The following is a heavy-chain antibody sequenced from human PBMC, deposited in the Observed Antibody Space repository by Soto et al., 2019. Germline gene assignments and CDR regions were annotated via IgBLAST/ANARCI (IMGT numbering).Heavy chain of an antibody. Sequence: GGSLRLSCVASGFTFNVAWMNWVRQAPGKGLEWVGRIKMKVNGGATDLIAPVKGRFTISRDDSKNTLFLQMNSLTTEDTAMYYCATDYGDSPPARGYAFDLWGHGTMVNVSS. V-gene: IGHV3-15*07. CDR3: ATDYGDSPPARGYAFDL. CDR1: GFTFNVAW. CDR2: IKMKVNGGAT. J-gene: IGHJ3*01. D-gene: IGHD4-17*01.